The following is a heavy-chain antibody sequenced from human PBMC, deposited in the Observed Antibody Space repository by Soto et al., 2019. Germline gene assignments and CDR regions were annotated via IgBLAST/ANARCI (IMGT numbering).Heavy chain of an antibody. J-gene: IGHJ4*01. CDR1: GGSISSYY. CDR2: IYYSGST. CDR3: ARGTNYDFWSGYYLLDN. Sequence: SETLSLTCTVSGGSISSYYWSWIRQPPGKGLEWIGYIYYSGSTNYNPSLKSRVTISVDTSKNQFSLKLSSVTAADTAVYYCARGTNYDFWSGYYLLDNWGQETLLTVSS. V-gene: IGHV4-59*01. D-gene: IGHD3-3*01.